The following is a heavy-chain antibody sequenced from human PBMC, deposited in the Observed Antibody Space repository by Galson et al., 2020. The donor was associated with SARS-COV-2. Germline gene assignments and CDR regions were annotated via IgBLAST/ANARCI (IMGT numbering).Heavy chain of an antibody. CDR2: INSNGSST. Sequence: GGSLRLSCAASGFTFSSYCMHWVRHTPGKGLVWVSRINSNGSSTSYADSVKGRFTISRDNAKNTLYLQMNSLRADDPAVYYCTATRACWGQGTLVTVAS. CDR3: TATRAC. V-gene: IGHV3-74*01. D-gene: IGHD1-26*01. J-gene: IGHJ4*02. CDR1: GFTFSSYC.